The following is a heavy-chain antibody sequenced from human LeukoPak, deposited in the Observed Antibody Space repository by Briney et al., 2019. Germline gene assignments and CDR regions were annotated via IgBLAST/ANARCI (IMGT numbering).Heavy chain of an antibody. V-gene: IGHV1-2*02. D-gene: IGHD2-21*01. J-gene: IGHJ4*02. CDR3: ASGVVSGLLDY. CDR1: GYTFTSYG. CDR2: INPNSGGA. Sequence: GASVKVSCKASGYTFTSYGISWVRQAPGQGLEWMGWINPNSGGAKYAQKFQGRVIMTRDTSISTVHMEVNRLTSDDTAVYYCASGVVSGLLDYWGQGTLVTVSS.